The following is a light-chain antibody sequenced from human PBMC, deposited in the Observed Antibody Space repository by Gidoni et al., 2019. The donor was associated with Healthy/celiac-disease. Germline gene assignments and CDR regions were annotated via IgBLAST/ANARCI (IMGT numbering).Light chain of an antibody. CDR1: QSISSW. CDR3: QQYNSYPYT. V-gene: IGKV1-5*03. CDR2: KAS. Sequence: DIQMTQSPSTLSASVGDRVTITCRSSQSISSWLAWYQQKPGKAPKLLIYKASSLESGVPSRFSGSGSGTEFTLTISSLQPDDFATYYCQQYNSYPYTFGQGTKLEIK. J-gene: IGKJ2*01.